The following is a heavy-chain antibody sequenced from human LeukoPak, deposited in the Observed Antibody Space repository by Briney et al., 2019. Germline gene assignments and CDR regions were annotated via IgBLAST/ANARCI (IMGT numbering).Heavy chain of an antibody. CDR2: INAGNGNT. CDR1: GYTFTSYA. D-gene: IGHD2-8*01. Sequence: ASVKVSCKASGYTFTSYAMHWVRQAPGQRLEWMGWINAGNGNTKYSQKFQGRVTITAGESTSTAYMELSSLRSEDTAVYYCARGLPNERAAFDIWGQGTMVTVSS. V-gene: IGHV1-3*01. CDR3: ARGLPNERAAFDI. J-gene: IGHJ3*02.